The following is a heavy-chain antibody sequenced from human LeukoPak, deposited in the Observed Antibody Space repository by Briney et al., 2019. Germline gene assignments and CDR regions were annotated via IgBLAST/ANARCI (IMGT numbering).Heavy chain of an antibody. J-gene: IGHJ3*02. CDR3: ARRRGSFDN. D-gene: IGHD3-10*01. Sequence: GGSLRLSCAASGFSFTDYWMAWVRQAPGRGLVWVANINEDGSEKYYVASVNGRFTISRDNAQNSLSLEMNSLRAEDTAVYYCARRRGSFDNWGQGTMVTVSS. CDR1: GFSFTDYW. CDR2: INEDGSEK. V-gene: IGHV3-7*01.